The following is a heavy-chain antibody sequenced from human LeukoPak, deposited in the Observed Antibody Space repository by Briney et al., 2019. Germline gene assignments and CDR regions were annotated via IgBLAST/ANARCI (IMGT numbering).Heavy chain of an antibody. CDR3: ARPSPPGDGYNPPDH. D-gene: IGHD5-24*01. V-gene: IGHV3-30*04. J-gene: IGHJ4*02. CDR1: GFNFDNFA. CDR2: ISHDGRTK. Sequence: GKSLTLSCVVSGFNFDNFAMHWVRQPLGKGLEWVAVISHDGRTKYYADSMKGRITISRDNSKNALFLQMNNLRSEDTAVYFCARPSPPGDGYNPPDHWGQGTLVTVSS.